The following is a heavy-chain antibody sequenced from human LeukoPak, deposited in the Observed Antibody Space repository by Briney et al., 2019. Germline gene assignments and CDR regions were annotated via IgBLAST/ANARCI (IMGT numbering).Heavy chain of an antibody. CDR1: GFTFDDYG. CDR3: ARDKRNSYGHRWFDP. Sequence: GGSLRLSCAASGFTFDDYGMSWVRQAPGKGLEWVSGINWNGGSTGYADSVKGRFTISRDNAKNSLYLQMNSLRAEDTALYYCARDKRNSYGHRWFDPWGQGTLVTVSS. CDR2: INWNGGST. D-gene: IGHD5-18*01. V-gene: IGHV3-20*04. J-gene: IGHJ5*02.